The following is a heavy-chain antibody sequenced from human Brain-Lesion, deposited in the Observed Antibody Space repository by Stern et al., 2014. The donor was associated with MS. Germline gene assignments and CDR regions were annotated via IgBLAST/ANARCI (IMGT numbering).Heavy chain of an antibody. CDR2: IRAYNGNT. V-gene: IGHV1-18*01. CDR3: ARDYYYDSSGYLDY. J-gene: IGHJ4*02. D-gene: IGHD3-22*01. Sequence: VQLVESGAEVKKPGASVKVSCKASGYTFTSYGISWVRQAPGQGLEWMGWIRAYNGNTKYAQNLQGRATMTTDTSTSTAYMELRSLRSDDTAVYYCARDYYYDSSGYLDYWGQGTLVTVSS. CDR1: GYTFTSYG.